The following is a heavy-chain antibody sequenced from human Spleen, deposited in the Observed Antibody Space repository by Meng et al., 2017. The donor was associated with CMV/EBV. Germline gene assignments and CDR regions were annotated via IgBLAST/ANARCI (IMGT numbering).Heavy chain of an antibody. Sequence: GESLKISCAASGFTVSSNYMSWVRQAPGKGPEWVSVIYSGGSTYYADSVKGRFTISRDNSKNTLYLQMNSLRAEDTAVYYCARCSFYYYGMDVWGQGTTVTVSS. CDR3: ARCSFYYYGMDV. J-gene: IGHJ6*02. D-gene: IGHD4/OR15-4a*01. V-gene: IGHV3-53*01. CDR1: GFTVSSNY. CDR2: IYSGGST.